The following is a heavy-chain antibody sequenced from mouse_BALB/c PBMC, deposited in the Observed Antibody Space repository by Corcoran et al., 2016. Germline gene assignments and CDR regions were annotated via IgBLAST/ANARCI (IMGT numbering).Heavy chain of an antibody. Sequence: QVQLQQSGAELAKPGASVKMSCKASGYTFTSYWMHWVKQRPGQGLEWIGYINPSTGYTEYNQKFKDKATLTADKSSSTAYMQLSSLTSEDSAVYYCARRHGNYAMDYWGQGTSVTVSS. D-gene: IGHD2-1*01. CDR1: GYTFTSYW. V-gene: IGHV1-7*01. J-gene: IGHJ4*01. CDR2: INPSTGYT. CDR3: ARRHGNYAMDY.